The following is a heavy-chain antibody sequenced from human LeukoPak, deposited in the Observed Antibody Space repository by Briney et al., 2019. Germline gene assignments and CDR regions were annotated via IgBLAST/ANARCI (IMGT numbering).Heavy chain of an antibody. CDR2: ITSSSSYI. Sequence: PGGTLRLSCAASGYTFRSYSMKGVRRAPARGVVWVSSITSSSSYIYYTDSVKGRFTISGDNAKNSLYLQVHTLSAEDTAVYYWASSDAFDSCGEATMVTAS. CDR3: ASSDAFDS. J-gene: IGHJ3*02. V-gene: IGHV3-21*01. CDR1: GYTFRSYS.